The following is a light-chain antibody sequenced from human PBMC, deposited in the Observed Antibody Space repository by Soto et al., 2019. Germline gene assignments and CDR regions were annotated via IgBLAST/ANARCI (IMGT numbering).Light chain of an antibody. CDR3: QHYNSGPRT. CDR1: QSVSSN. V-gene: IGKV3-15*01. Sequence: EMVLTQSPGTLSLSPGERATLSCRTSQSVSSNLAWYQQKPGQSPRLLIYGASTRAAGIPASFSGSASGTEFTLTFSSLQSEDFGAYYCQHYNSGPRTFGGGTKVDIK. CDR2: GAS. J-gene: IGKJ4*01.